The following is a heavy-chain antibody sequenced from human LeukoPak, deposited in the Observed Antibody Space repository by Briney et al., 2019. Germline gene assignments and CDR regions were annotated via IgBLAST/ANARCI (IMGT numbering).Heavy chain of an antibody. CDR2: INHSGST. CDR1: GGSFSGYY. D-gene: IGHD3-22*01. Sequence: SETLSLTCAVYGGSFSGYYWSWIRQPPGKGLEWIGEINHSGSTNYNPSLKSRVTISVDTSKNQFSLKLSSVTAADTAVYYCARGGVVRYFDYWGQGTLVTVSS. V-gene: IGHV4-34*01. CDR3: ARGGVVRYFDY. J-gene: IGHJ4*02.